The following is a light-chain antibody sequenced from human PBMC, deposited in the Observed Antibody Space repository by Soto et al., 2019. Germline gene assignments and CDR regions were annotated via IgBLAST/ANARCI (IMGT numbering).Light chain of an antibody. V-gene: IGKV3-11*01. CDR1: QSVDSY. CDR2: GAS. CDR3: QQRDSWPIT. J-gene: IGKJ5*01. Sequence: EVVLTQSPPSLSXXSVXXXXXXXRASQSVDSYLVWYQQKPGQAPRLLIFGASNRATGIPARFSGSGSGTDFTLTINSLEPDDFAVYYCQQRDSWPITFGQGTRLEI.